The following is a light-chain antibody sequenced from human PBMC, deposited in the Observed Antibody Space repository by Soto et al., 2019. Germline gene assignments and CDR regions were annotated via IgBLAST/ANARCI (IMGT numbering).Light chain of an antibody. CDR3: HQRQSWPRT. V-gene: IGKV3-11*01. Sequence: EIVLTQSPATLSSFPGDRVTLSCRASQYINTRLAWYQHRPGQAPRLLIYQTSLRAAGIPARLSASGSGTDFTLTISDVQPEDFALYYCHQRQSWPRTLGQGTKVDSK. J-gene: IGKJ1*01. CDR1: QYINTR. CDR2: QTS.